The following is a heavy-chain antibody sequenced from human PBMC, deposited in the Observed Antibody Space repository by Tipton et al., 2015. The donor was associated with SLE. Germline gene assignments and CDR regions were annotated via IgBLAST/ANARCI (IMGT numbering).Heavy chain of an antibody. D-gene: IGHD3-22*01. CDR1: GGSISSHY. CDR2: IYDTGST. Sequence: TLSLTCTVSGGSISSHYWSWIRQSPGKGLEWIGYIYDTGSTHYNPSLKSRITISLDTSKNQFSLSLSSVTAADTAVYYCAADIYYDSSGYWGQGTLVTVSS. V-gene: IGHV4-4*08. CDR3: AADIYYDSSGY. J-gene: IGHJ4*02.